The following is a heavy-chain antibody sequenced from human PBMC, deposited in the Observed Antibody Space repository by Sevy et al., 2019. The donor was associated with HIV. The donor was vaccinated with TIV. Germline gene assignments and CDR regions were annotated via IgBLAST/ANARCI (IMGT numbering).Heavy chain of an antibody. Sequence: GGSLRLSCAASGFTVSSNYMSWVRQAPGKGLEWVSVIYSGGSTYYADSVKGRFTISRDNSKNTLNLQMNSLRAEDTAVYYCARDRRDDLTNPYYYYYMDVWGKGTTVTVSS. D-gene: IGHD1-1*01. J-gene: IGHJ6*03. CDR1: GFTVSSNY. V-gene: IGHV3-66*02. CDR2: IYSGGST. CDR3: ARDRRDDLTNPYYYYYMDV.